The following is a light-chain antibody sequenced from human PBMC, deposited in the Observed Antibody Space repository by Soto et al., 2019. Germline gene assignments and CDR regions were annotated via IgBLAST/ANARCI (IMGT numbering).Light chain of an antibody. V-gene: IGLV2-11*01. CDR1: SIEVGASNH. J-gene: IGLJ3*02. CDR3: CPPAGGSSWV. CDR2: DVT. Sequence: QSALTQPRSVSGSPGQSVTISCTGTSIEVGASNHVSWYQNHPGKAPKLIIDDVTERPSGVPDRFSGSKSGNTASLPISGLQSEDEADFYCCPPAGGSSWVFGGRTKLAVL.